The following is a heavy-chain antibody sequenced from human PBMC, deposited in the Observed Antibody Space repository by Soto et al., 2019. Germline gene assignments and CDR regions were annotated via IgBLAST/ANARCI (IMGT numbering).Heavy chain of an antibody. Sequence: QVQLQESGPGLVKPSQTLSLTCTVSGGSISTGGYYWTWFRQHPGKGLEWIGYIYYSGNTYYNPSLKSRVTISVDTSKNQFSLKLSAVTAADTAVYYCARGLAVTHFDNWGQGTLVTVSS. D-gene: IGHD2-21*02. J-gene: IGHJ4*02. CDR2: IYYSGNT. V-gene: IGHV4-31*03. CDR1: GGSISTGGYY. CDR3: ARGLAVTHFDN.